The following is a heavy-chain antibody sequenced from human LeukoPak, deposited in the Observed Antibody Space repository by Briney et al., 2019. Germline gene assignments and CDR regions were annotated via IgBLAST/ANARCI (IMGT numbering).Heavy chain of an antibody. CDR1: GGSISTYY. CDR2: INHSGIT. Sequence: PSETLSLTCAVYGGSISTYYWSWIRQPPGKGLEWIGEINHSGITNYNPSLKSRVTISVDTSKNQFSLKLSSVTAADTAVYYCARGEGSGRGGYYFDYWGQGTLVTVSS. CDR3: ARGEGSGRGGYYFDY. D-gene: IGHD6-19*01. V-gene: IGHV4-34*01. J-gene: IGHJ4*02.